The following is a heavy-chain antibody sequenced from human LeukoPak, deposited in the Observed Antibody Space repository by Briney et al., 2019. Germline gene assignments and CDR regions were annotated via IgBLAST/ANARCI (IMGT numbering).Heavy chain of an antibody. J-gene: IGHJ3*02. D-gene: IGHD1-26*01. CDR1: GYSVSSGYW. V-gene: IGHV4-4*02. CDR2: INHSGST. Sequence: SETLSLTCAVSGYSVSSGYWWSWVRQSPGKGLEWIGEINHSGSTTNYNPSLKSRVTISIDTSKNQFSLKLSSVTAADTAVYYCARVPALPFGAFDIWGQGTMVTVSS. CDR3: ARVPALPFGAFDI.